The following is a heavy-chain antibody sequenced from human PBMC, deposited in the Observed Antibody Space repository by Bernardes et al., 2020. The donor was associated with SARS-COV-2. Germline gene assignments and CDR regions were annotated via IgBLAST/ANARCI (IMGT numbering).Heavy chain of an antibody. CDR2: INDYGDRT. J-gene: IGHJ4*02. CDR3: VKDRSGTYAFDY. D-gene: IGHD1-26*01. CDR1: GFTISRSA. Sequence: GGCLSPSRLGSGFTISRSAMHWVRRAPGRGLEYVSGINDYGDRTHYAESVKGRFTISRDDSKNTIHLQMSSLRVEDTAVYHCVKDRSGTYAFDYWGQGSMVTVSS. V-gene: IGHV3-64D*06.